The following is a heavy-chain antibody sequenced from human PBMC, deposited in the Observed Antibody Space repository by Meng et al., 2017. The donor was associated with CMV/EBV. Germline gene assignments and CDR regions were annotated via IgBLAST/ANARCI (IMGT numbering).Heavy chain of an antibody. CDR3: ARDGLDIVATISGDYFDY. CDR2: IKQDGSEK. D-gene: IGHD5-12*01. Sequence: GESLKISCAASGFTFSSYWMSWVRQAPGKGLEWVANIKQDGSEKYYVGSVKGRFTISRDNAKNSLYLQMNSLRAEDTAVYYCARDGLDIVATISGDYFDYWGQGTLVTVSS. CDR1: GFTFSSYW. V-gene: IGHV3-7*01. J-gene: IGHJ4*02.